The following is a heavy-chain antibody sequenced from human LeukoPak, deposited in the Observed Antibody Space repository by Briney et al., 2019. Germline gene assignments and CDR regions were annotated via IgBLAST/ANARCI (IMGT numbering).Heavy chain of an antibody. V-gene: IGHV4-59*08. CDR2: IYYSGST. CDR3: ARHPSIVGATSFDY. J-gene: IGHJ4*02. CDR1: GGSISSYY. D-gene: IGHD1-26*01. Sequence: SETLSLTCTVSGGSISSYYWSWTRQPPGKGLEWIGYIYYSGSTNYNPSLKSRVTISVDTSKNQFSLKLSSVTAADTAVYYCARHPSIVGATSFDYWGQGTLVTVSS.